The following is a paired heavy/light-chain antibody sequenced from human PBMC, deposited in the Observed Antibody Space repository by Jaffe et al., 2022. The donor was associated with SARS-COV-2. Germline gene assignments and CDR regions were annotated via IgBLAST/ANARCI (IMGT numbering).Heavy chain of an antibody. Sequence: EVQLLESGGGLVQPGGSLRLSCAASGFPFSNYAMSWVRQAPGKGLEWVSGIGLGGGGTYYADSVKGRFTISRDNSKSTLYLQLSILRAEDTAVYYCAKPGYSSGWIDFWGQGTLVTVSS. J-gene: IGHJ5*01. V-gene: IGHV3-23*01. CDR1: GFPFSNYA. D-gene: IGHD2-15*01. CDR2: IGLGGGGT. CDR3: AKPGYSSGWIDF.
Light chain of an antibody. CDR1: QSIASN. CDR3: QQYYKWPPTT. CDR2: GAS. V-gene: IGKV3-15*01. Sequence: IVMTQSPATLSVSPGEGATLSCRASQSIASNLAWYQQKPGQPPRLLIYGASTRAPGIPPRFSGSGSGTEFTLTISSLQSEDFAVYYCQQYYKWPPTTFGPGTKVDIK. J-gene: IGKJ3*01.